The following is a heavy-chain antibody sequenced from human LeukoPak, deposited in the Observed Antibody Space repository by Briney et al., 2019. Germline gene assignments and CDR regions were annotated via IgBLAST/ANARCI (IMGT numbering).Heavy chain of an antibody. Sequence: GGSLRLSCAASGFTFSNYAMSWVRQAPGKGLEWVSIISGSGSSTYYADSVKGRFTISRDNSKNTLYLQMNSLRAEDTAVYYCAKLEWFEGGAFDIWGQGTMVSVSS. J-gene: IGHJ3*02. CDR1: GFTFSNYA. CDR3: AKLEWFEGGAFDI. V-gene: IGHV3-23*01. D-gene: IGHD3-10*01. CDR2: ISGSGSST.